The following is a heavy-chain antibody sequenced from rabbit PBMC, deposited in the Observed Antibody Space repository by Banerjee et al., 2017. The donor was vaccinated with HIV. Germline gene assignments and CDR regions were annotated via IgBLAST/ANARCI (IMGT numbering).Heavy chain of an antibody. J-gene: IGHJ3*01. V-gene: IGHV1S40*01. CDR2: IYAGSSGST. D-gene: IGHD7-1*01. Sequence: QSLEESGGDLVKPGASLTLTCTASGFSFSSSYYMCWVRQAPGKGLEWIACIYAGSSGSTYYASWAKGRFTISKTSSTTVTLQMTSLTGADTATYFCARGVTYPDASHLWGQGTLVTVS. CDR3: ARGVTYPDASHL. CDR1: GFSFSSSYY.